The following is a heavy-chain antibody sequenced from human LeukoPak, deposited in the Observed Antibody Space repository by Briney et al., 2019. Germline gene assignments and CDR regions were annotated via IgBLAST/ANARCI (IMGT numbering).Heavy chain of an antibody. Sequence: GGSLRLSCAASGFTFSSYSMNWVRQAPGKGLEWVSSISSSSSDIYYADSVKGRFTISRDNAKNSLYLQMNSLSAEDTAVYYCARDPIGVEDAFDIWGQGTLVTVSS. CDR1: GFTFSSYS. V-gene: IGHV3-21*01. CDR3: ARDPIGVEDAFDI. CDR2: ISSSSSDI. J-gene: IGHJ3*02. D-gene: IGHD3-3*01.